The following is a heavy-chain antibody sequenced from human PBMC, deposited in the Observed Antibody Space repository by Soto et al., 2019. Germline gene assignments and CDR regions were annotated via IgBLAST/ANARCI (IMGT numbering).Heavy chain of an antibody. V-gene: IGHV3-74*01. CDR3: ARDRSYSLDV. Sequence: PGGSLRLSCAVSGSTFSNDWMHWVRQAPVKGLVWVSHINSDGSSTNYADFVKGRFTIARDNAKNTVYLQMNSLRAEDTAVYYCARDRSYSLDVWGQGTTVTVSS. CDR2: INSDGSST. J-gene: IGHJ6*02. CDR1: GSTFSNDW.